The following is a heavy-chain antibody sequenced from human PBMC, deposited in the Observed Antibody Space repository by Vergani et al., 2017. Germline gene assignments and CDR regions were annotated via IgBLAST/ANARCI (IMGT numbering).Heavy chain of an antibody. CDR2: IIPIFGTA. V-gene: IGHV1-69*01. D-gene: IGHD3-9*01. CDR3: ARGSRRYFDWLLYPHFDY. CDR1: GGTFSSYA. Sequence: QVQLVQSGAEVKKPGSSVKVSCKASGGTFSSYAISWVRQAPGQGLEWMGGIIPIFGTANYAQKFQGRVTITADESTSTAYMELSSLRSEATAVYYCARGSRRYFDWLLYPHFDYWGQGTLVTVSS. J-gene: IGHJ4*02.